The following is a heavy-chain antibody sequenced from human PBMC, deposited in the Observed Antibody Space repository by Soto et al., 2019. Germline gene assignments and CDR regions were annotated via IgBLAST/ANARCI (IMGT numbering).Heavy chain of an antibody. CDR2: ISPKSGGT. J-gene: IGHJ4*02. V-gene: IGHV1-2*02. CDR1: GYTFTGYY. D-gene: IGHD3-9*01. CDR3: ARPPGYVSDWYYFDL. Sequence: QVQLVQSGAEVKKPGASVKVSCEASGYTFTGYYMHWVRQAPGQGFEWMGRISPKSGGTNYAQKFQGRVTMTWDTSLNTAYMELSSLMFEDTAVYYCARPPGYVSDWYYFDLCGQGTLVTVSS.